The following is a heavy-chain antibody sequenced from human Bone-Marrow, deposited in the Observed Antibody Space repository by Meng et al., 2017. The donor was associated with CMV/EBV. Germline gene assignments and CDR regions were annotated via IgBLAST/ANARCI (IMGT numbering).Heavy chain of an antibody. J-gene: IGHJ4*02. CDR2: ISSSSSYI. D-gene: IGHD6-19*01. CDR3: ASDLSRGKQWLDY. Sequence: AASGFTFSSYSMNWVRQAPGKGLEWVSSISSSSSYIYYADSVKGRFTISRDNAKNSLYLQMNSLRAEDTAVYYCASDLSRGKQWLDYWGQGTLVTVSS. CDR1: GFTFSSYS. V-gene: IGHV3-21*01.